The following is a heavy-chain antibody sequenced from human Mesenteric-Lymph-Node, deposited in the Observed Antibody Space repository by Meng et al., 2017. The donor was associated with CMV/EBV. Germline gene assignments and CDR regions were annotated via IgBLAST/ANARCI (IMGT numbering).Heavy chain of an antibody. Sequence: LPCTVSGGSVNSGNYYWTWIRQRPGKGLEWIGYIYRDRSTNYNPSRKSRVSISVDTPNNQFSLKLTSVTAADTAIYYCARDSGSQISWGQGTLVTVSS. CDR1: GGSVNSGNYY. CDR3: ARDSGSQIS. V-gene: IGHV4-61*01. D-gene: IGHD3-10*01. CDR2: IYRDRST. J-gene: IGHJ5*02.